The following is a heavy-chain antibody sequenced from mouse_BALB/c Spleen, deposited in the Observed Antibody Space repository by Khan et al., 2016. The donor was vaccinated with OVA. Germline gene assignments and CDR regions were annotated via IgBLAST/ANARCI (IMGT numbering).Heavy chain of an antibody. D-gene: IGHD3-1*01. CDR3: ARGDVGVQTWFAY. Sequence: VQLKESRPELVKPWASVKMSCKASGYTFTSYDMYWVKQKPGQGLEWIGYINPYNNSTKFNEKFKGKATLTSDKSSSTVFMELSSLTSEDSAVYYCARGDVGVQTWFAYWGQGTLVTVSA. V-gene: IGHV1S136*01. CDR1: GYTFTSYD. J-gene: IGHJ3*01. CDR2: INPYNNST.